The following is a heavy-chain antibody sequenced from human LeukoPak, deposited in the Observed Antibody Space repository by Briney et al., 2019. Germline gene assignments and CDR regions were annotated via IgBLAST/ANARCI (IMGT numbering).Heavy chain of an antibody. CDR3: SKGLRYTGYDYWSDP. D-gene: IGHD5-12*01. Sequence: PGGSLRLSCAASGFTFSSYAMSWVRQAPGKGMECISCFSGSVTSTYYASSVKGRFTSSSDNSKNTLYLQMSSVRAEDTAVYYCSKGLRYTGYDYWSDPWGEGTLVTVFS. CDR1: GFTFSSYA. J-gene: IGHJ5*02. CDR2: FSGSVTST. V-gene: IGHV3-23*01.